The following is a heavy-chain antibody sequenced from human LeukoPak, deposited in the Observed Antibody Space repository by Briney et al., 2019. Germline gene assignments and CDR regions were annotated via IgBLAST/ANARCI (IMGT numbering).Heavy chain of an antibody. CDR2: INHRGST. D-gene: IGHD3-22*01. CDR3: ARAVYYDSSGYYYYFDY. V-gene: IGHV4-39*01. Sequence: SETLSLTCSVSGASISSGLYYWNWIRQPAGKGLEWIGDINHRGSTNYNPSLKSRVTISVDTSKNQFSLKLSSVTAADTAVYYCARAVYYDSSGYYYYFDYWGQGTLVTVSS. CDR1: GASISSGLYY. J-gene: IGHJ4*02.